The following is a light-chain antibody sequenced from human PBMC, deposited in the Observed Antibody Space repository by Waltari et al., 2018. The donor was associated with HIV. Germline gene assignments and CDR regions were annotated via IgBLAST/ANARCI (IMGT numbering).Light chain of an antibody. CDR1: SSNIGAGSY. V-gene: IGLV1-40*01. Sequence: QSVLTQPPSVSGAPGQRVTISCTGSSSNIGAGSYVHWYQQLPGTAPKLLIYANINRPSGVPDRFSGSKSGSSASLAITGLQAEDEAHYYCQSFDSSLTTSGVIFGGGTKLTVL. J-gene: IGLJ2*01. CDR3: QSFDSSLTTSGVI. CDR2: ANI.